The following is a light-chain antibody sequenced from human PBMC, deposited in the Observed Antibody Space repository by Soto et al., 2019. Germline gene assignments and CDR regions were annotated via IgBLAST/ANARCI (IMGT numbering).Light chain of an antibody. CDR2: AAS. CDR1: RSVSSNF. CDR3: QQYGSSLMYS. J-gene: IGKJ2*03. Sequence: EIVLTQSPGTLSLSPGERATLSCRASRSVSSNFLAWYQQKPGQAPRLLIYAASSRATGIPDRFGDSGSGTDFTLTISRLEPEDSAVYYCQQYGSSLMYSFGQGTKLEIK. V-gene: IGKV3-20*01.